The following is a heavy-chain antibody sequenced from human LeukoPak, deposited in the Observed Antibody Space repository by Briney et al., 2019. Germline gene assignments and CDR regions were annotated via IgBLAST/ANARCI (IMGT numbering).Heavy chain of an antibody. V-gene: IGHV3-23*01. J-gene: IGHJ6*03. D-gene: IGHD3-3*01. CDR3: AKNFRFLGYYYMDV. Sequence: GGSLRLPCAASGFTFSTYAMSWVRQAPGKGLEWVSSVSGSGSGDTTYYADSVKGRFTISRDNSKNTLYLQMNSLRAEDTAVYYCAKNFRFLGYYYMDVWGKGTTVTVSS. CDR2: VSGSGSGDTT. CDR1: GFTFSTYA.